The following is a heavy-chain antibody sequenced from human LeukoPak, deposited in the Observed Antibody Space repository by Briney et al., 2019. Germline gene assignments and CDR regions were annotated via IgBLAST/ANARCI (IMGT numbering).Heavy chain of an antibody. J-gene: IGHJ5*02. CDR3: ATDRNGYGPRSWFDP. Sequence: GASVNVSCKVSGYTLTELSMHWVRQAPGKGLEWMGGFDPEDGETIYAQKFQGRVTMTEDTSTDTAYMELSSLRSEDTAVYYCATDRNGYGPRSWFDPWGQGTLVTVSS. CDR2: FDPEDGET. V-gene: IGHV1-24*01. D-gene: IGHD5-12*01. CDR1: GYTLTELS.